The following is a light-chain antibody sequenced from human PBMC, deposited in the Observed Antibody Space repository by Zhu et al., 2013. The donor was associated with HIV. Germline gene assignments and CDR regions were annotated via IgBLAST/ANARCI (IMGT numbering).Light chain of an antibody. CDR1: QSISSW. V-gene: IGKV1-5*01. Sequence: DIHMTQSPSTLSASVGDRVTITCRASQSISSWLAWYQQKPGKAPKLLIYDASSLESGVPSTFSGSGSGTEFTLTISSLQPDDFATYYCQQYNSYLWTFGQGTKVEIK. CDR3: QQYNSYLWT. J-gene: IGKJ1*01. CDR2: DAS.